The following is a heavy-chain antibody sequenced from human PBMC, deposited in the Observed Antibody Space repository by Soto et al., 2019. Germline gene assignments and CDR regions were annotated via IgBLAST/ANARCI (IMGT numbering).Heavy chain of an antibody. CDR1: EGTFRSYA. D-gene: IGHD3-16*01. Sequence: QVQLVQSGAEVKKPGSSVKVSCKAFEGTFRSYAISWVRQAPGQGLEGMGGIIPIFGTANNAQKFQGRVTITADESTSTAYMELSSLRSEDTAVYYCARDTTFGGVPNWFDPWGQGTLVTVSS. V-gene: IGHV1-69*01. CDR2: IIPIFGTA. CDR3: ARDTTFGGVPNWFDP. J-gene: IGHJ5*02.